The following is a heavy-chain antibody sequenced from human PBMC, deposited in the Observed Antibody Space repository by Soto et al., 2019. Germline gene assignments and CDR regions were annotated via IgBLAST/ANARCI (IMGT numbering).Heavy chain of an antibody. D-gene: IGHD6-6*01. CDR3: ARDQLVRIAARPGPYGMDV. J-gene: IGHJ6*02. CDR2: IIPIFGTA. V-gene: IGHV1-69*12. Sequence: QVQLVQSGAEVKKPGSSVKVSYKASGGTFSSYAISWVRQAPGQGLEWMGGIIPIFGTANYAQKFQGRVTITADESTSTAYMELSSLRSEDTAVYYCARDQLVRIAARPGPYGMDVWGQGTTVTVSS. CDR1: GGTFSSYA.